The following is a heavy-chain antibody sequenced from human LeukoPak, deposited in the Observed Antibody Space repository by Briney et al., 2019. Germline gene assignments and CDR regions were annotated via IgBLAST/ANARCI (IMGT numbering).Heavy chain of an antibody. V-gene: IGHV3-30*02. CDR2: IQYDGSDK. D-gene: IGHD1-26*01. CDR1: GFIFSNYD. CDR3: AKGPKSGAPPLHNWFDP. J-gene: IGHJ5*01. Sequence: GGSLRLSCAASGFIFSNYDMHWVRQSRGKGLEWVAFIQYDGSDKNYADSVRGRFTISRDNSKDTLYLQMSNLRAEDTAVYYCAKGPKSGAPPLHNWFDPWGQGTLVTVSS.